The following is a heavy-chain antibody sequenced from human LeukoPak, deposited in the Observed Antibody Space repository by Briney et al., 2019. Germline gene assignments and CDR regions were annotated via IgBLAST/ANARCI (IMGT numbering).Heavy chain of an antibody. Sequence: SETLSLTCTVSGGSISSYYWSWIRQPAGKGLEWIGRIYTSGSTNYNPSLKSRVTMSVDTSKNQFSLKLSSVTAADTAVYYCASYTKGTATVMGFDYWGQGTLVTVSS. CDR1: GGSISSYY. J-gene: IGHJ4*02. CDR3: ASYTKGTATVMGFDY. V-gene: IGHV4-4*07. CDR2: IYTSGST. D-gene: IGHD5-18*01.